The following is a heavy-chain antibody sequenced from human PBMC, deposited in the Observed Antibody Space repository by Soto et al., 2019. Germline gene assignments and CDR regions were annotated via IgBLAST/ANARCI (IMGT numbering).Heavy chain of an antibody. CDR3: ARGNDWKSSTFDI. V-gene: IGHV4-59*01. CDR1: GGSLIDDY. J-gene: IGHJ3*02. D-gene: IGHD2-21*01. CDR2: VYYSGST. Sequence: QVQLQESGPGLVKPLETVSLTCTVSGGSLIDDYWNWIRQPTGKGREWIGYVYYSGSTNYNPSLKSRVTISVDRSKNQFSLKVSSVTAADTAVYYCARGNDWKSSTFDIVGHGTMVSVSS.